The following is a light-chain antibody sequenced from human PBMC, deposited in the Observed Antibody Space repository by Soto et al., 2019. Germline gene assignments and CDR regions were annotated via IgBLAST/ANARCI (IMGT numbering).Light chain of an antibody. CDR1: QSVSSSY. Sequence: EIVVTQSPGTLSLSPGERATLSCRASQSVSSSYLAWYQQKPGQAPRLLMYGASSRATGIPDRFSGGGSATDFTLTISRLEPEDFAVYYCQQYGSSPYTFGQGTKLEIK. J-gene: IGKJ2*01. V-gene: IGKV3-20*01. CDR3: QQYGSSPYT. CDR2: GAS.